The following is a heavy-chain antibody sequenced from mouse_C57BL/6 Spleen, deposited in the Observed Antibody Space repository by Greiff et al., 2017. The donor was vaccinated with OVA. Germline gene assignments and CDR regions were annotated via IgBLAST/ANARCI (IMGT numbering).Heavy chain of an antibody. CDR3: ARGTYGSSSWFAY. Sequence: EVQLVESGPGLVEPSQSLSLTCSVTGYSITSGYYWNWIRQFPGNKLEWMGYISYDGSNNYNPSLKNRISITRDTSKNQFFLKLNSVTTEDTATYYCARGTYGSSSWFAYWGQGTLVTVSA. V-gene: IGHV3-6*01. D-gene: IGHD1-1*01. CDR2: ISYDGSN. J-gene: IGHJ3*01. CDR1: GYSITSGYY.